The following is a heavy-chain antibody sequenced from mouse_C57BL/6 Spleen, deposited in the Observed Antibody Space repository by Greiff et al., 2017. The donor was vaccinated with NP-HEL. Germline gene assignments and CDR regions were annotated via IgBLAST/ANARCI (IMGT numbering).Heavy chain of an antibody. CDR3: ARYGITTVVAEGFAY. J-gene: IGHJ3*01. CDR1: GFNIKDYY. CDR2: IDPEDGET. D-gene: IGHD1-1*01. Sequence: EVQLQQSGAELVKPGASVKLSCTASGFNIKDYYMHWVKQRTEQGLEWIGRIDPEDGETKYATKFQGKATITADTSSNTAYLQLSSLTSEDTAVYYCARYGITTVVAEGFAYWGQGTLVTVSA. V-gene: IGHV14-2*01.